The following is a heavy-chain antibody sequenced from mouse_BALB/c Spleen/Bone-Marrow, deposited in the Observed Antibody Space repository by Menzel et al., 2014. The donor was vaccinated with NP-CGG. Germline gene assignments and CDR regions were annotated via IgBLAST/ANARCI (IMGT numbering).Heavy chain of an antibody. D-gene: IGHD1-1*01. V-gene: IGHV15-2*02. CDR3: ARKRDYYGSSYDWYFDV. CDR1: DSEVFPIAY. J-gene: IGHJ1*01. Sequence: QVQLQQSGSELRSPGSSVKLSCKDFDSEVFPIAYMSWVRQKPGRGFEWIGDILPSIGRTIYGEKFEDKATLDADTVSNTAYLELNSLTSEDSAIYYCARKRDYYGSSYDWYFDVWGAGTTVTVSS. CDR2: ILPSIGRT.